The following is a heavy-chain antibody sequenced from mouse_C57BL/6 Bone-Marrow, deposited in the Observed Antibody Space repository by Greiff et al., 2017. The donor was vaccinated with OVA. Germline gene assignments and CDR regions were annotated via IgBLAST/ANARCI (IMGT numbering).Heavy chain of an antibody. J-gene: IGHJ1*03. CDR3: ARHHYSNYVYWYFDV. D-gene: IGHD2-5*01. CDR1: GYTFTDYN. CDR2: INPNNGGT. Sequence: EVQLQQSGPELVKPGASVKMSCKASGYTFTDYNMHWVKQSHGKSLEWIGYINPNNGGTSYNQKFKGKATLTVNKSSSTAYMELRSLTAEDSAVYDCARHHYSNYVYWYFDVWGTGTTVTVSS. V-gene: IGHV1-22*01.